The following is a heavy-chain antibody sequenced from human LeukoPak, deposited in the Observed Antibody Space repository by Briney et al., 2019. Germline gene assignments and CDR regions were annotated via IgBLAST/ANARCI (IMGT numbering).Heavy chain of an antibody. J-gene: IGHJ4*02. CDR2: ISSNGGST. Sequence: GGSLRLSCAASGFTFSSYAMHGVRQAPGKGLEYVSAISSNGGSTYYANSVKGRFTISRDNSKNTLYLQMGSLRAEDMAVYYCARGGWLPGGYWGQGTLVTVSS. CDR1: GFTFSSYA. D-gene: IGHD5-12*01. CDR3: ARGGWLPGGY. V-gene: IGHV3-64*01.